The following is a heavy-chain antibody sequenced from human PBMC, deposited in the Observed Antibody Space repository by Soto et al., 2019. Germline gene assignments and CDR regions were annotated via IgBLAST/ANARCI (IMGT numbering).Heavy chain of an antibody. V-gene: IGHV4-34*01. CDR1: GGSFSGYY. J-gene: IGHJ4*02. CDR3: ARATVTRVDY. D-gene: IGHD4-17*01. CDR2: INHSGST. Sequence: SETLSLTCAVYGGSFSGYYWSWIRQPPGKGLEWIGEINHSGSTNYNPSLKSRVTISVDRSKNQFSLKLSSVTAADTAVYYCARATVTRVDYWGQGTLVTVSS.